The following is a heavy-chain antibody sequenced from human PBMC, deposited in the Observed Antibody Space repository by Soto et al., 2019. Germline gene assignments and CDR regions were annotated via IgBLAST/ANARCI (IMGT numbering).Heavy chain of an antibody. J-gene: IGHJ5*01. CDR3: VKGWWLDF. Sequence: EVQLLESGGGLVQPGGSLRLSCAASGFSFSTFEMSWVRQAPGRGLEWVSFISDDGSRTYYADAVKGRFTISRYNSKYTLYLQKNILAVADTGVYACVKGWWLDFWGQGTLVTVSS. CDR1: GFSFSTFE. D-gene: IGHD2-15*01. CDR2: ISDDGSRT. V-gene: IGHV3-23*01.